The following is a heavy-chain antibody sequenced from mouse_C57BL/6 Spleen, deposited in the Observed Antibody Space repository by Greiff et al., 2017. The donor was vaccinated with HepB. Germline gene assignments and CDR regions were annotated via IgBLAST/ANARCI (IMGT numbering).Heavy chain of an antibody. CDR2: IDPSDSYT. Sequence: VQLQQPGAELVKPGASVKLSCKASGYTFTSYWMQWVKQRPGQGLEWIGEIDPSDSYTNYNQKFKGKATLTVDTSSSTAYMQLSSLTSEDSAVYYCARNWEDYFDYWGQGTTLTVSS. V-gene: IGHV1-50*01. CDR1: GYTFTSYW. D-gene: IGHD4-1*01. CDR3: ARNWEDYFDY. J-gene: IGHJ2*01.